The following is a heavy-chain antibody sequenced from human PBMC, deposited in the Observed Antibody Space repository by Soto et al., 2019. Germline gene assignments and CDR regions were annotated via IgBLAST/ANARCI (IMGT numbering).Heavy chain of an antibody. CDR2: INAGNGNT. V-gene: IGHV1-3*01. CDR3: ARXXXDYXXXTGYYMXYXFDY. J-gene: IGHJ4*01. CDR1: GYTFTSYA. D-gene: IGHD3-9*01. Sequence: ASVKVSCKASGYTFTSYAMHWVRQAPGQRLEWMGWINAGNGNTKYSQKFQGRLTITRDTSASTAYMELSSLRSEDTAVYYCARXXXDYXXXTGYYMXYXFDYWGQGTLVTVSS.